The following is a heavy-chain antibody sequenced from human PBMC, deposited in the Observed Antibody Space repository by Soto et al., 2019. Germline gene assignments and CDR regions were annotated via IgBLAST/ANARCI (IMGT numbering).Heavy chain of an antibody. J-gene: IGHJ6*02. CDR3: ARGGYYDSSGSRNYHYYGMNV. CDR2: ISAYDDNT. CDR1: GYRFTSYG. Sequence: ASVKVSCKPSGYRFTSYGISWVRQAPGQGLEWLGWISAYDDNTKYAQTLQGRVSMSTDTSTNTAYMELRSLRSDDTAMYYYARGGYYDSSGSRNYHYYGMNVWG. D-gene: IGHD3-22*01. V-gene: IGHV1-18*04.